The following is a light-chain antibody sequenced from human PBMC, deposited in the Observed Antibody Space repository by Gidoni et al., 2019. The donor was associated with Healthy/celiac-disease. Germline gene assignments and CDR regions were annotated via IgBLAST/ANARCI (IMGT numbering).Light chain of an antibody. CDR2: KAS. J-gene: IGKJ1*01. CDR3: QQYNSYSKT. V-gene: IGKV1-5*03. CDR1: QSISSW. Sequence: DIQMTQSPSTLSASVGDRVTITCRASQSISSWLAWYQQKPGKAPKPLIYKASSLESGVPSRFSGSGSWTEFSLTISSLQPDDFATYYCQQYNSYSKTFGQGTKVEIK.